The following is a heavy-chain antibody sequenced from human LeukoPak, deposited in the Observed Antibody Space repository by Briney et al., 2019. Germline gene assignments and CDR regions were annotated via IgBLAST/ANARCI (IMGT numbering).Heavy chain of an antibody. CDR2: IRFDGSNK. V-gene: IGHV3-30*02. J-gene: IGHJ4*02. CDR3: AKDNPIEEVPGLGPGQ. D-gene: IGHD2-2*01. CDR1: GFSFSSCG. Sequence: GGSLRLSCAASGFSFSSCGMHWVRQAPGKGLEWVTFIRFDGSNKYYADSVKGRFAISRDNSRNTLYLQMNSLRAEDTGVYYCAKDNPIEEVPGLGPGQWGQGTLVTVSS.